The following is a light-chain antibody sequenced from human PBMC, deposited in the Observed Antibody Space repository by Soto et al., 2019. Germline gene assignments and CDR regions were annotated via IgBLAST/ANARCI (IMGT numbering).Light chain of an antibody. Sequence: GDRVTITWQASQDIRKDLNWYPQKPGKAPKLLIYKASTLKSGVPSRFSGSGSGTEFTLTISSLQPDDFATYYCQHYNSYSEAFGQGTKV. J-gene: IGKJ1*01. CDR1: QDIRKD. CDR2: KAS. CDR3: QHYNSYSEA. V-gene: IGKV1-5*03.